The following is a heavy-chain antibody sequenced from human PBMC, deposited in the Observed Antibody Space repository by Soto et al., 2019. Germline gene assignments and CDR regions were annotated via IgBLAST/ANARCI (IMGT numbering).Heavy chain of an antibody. CDR2: IESQVNRGTT. J-gene: IGHJ3*01. CDR3: ATYCEGGACYSALDV. D-gene: IGHD2-21*01. Sequence: EVQLVESGGVLVKPGGSLRLSCAASGLTLKSAWMSWVRQAPGKGLEWVGRIESQVNRGTTDYAPPVKGRFTISRDDSANIVYLQMTSLKAEDTAVYFCATYCEGGACYSALDVWGQGTLVTVSS. V-gene: IGHV3-15*04. CDR1: GLTLKSAW.